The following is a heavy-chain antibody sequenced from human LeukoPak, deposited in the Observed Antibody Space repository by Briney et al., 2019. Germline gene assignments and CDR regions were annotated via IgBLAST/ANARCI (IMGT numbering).Heavy chain of an antibody. V-gene: IGHV6-1*01. Sequence: SQTLSLTCAISGDIVSSNSAAWNWIRQSPSRGLEWLGRTYYRSKWYNDYTVSVKSRITINPDTSKNQFSLQLNSVTPEDTAVYYCAREVVSRISSWYYFDYWGQGTLVTVSP. J-gene: IGHJ4*02. CDR1: GDIVSSNSAA. CDR3: AREVVSRISSWYYFDY. D-gene: IGHD6-13*01. CDR2: TYYRSKWYN.